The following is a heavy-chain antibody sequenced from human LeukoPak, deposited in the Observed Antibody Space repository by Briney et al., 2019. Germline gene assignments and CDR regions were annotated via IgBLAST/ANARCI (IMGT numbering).Heavy chain of an antibody. CDR1: GFTFSSYW. V-gene: IGHV3-74*01. CDR3: ARYLRVAGFDY. CDR2: INSDGSST. Sequence: GGSLRLSCAASGFTFSSYWMHWDRQAPGKGLVWVSRINSDGSSTSYADSVKGRFTISRDNAKNTLYLQMNSLRAEDTAVYYCARYLRVAGFDYWGQGTLVTVSS. D-gene: IGHD6-19*01. J-gene: IGHJ4*02.